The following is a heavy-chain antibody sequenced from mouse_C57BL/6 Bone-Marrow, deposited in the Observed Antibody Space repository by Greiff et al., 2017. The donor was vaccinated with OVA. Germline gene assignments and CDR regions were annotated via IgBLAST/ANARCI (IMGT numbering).Heavy chain of an antibody. Sequence: VQLQQSGAELAKPGASVKLSCKASGYTFTSYWMHWVKQRPGQGLEWIGYINPSSGYTKYNQKFKDKATLTADKYSSTAYLQLSNLTYAEDAAYYCARSGDSTGYVLDYWGQGTTLTVSS. V-gene: IGHV1-7*01. D-gene: IGHD3-2*02. J-gene: IGHJ2*01. CDR2: INPSSGYT. CDR3: ARSGDSTGYVLDY. CDR1: GYTFTSYW.